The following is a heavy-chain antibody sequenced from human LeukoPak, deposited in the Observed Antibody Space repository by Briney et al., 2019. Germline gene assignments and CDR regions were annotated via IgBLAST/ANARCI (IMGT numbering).Heavy chain of an antibody. CDR3: ARGSTMIVAAAAGY. V-gene: IGHV3-48*01. CDR1: GFTFSSYS. Sequence: GGSLRLSCAASGFTFSSYSMNWVRQAPGKGLEWVSYISSSSSTIYYADSVKGPFTISRDNAKNSLYLQMNSLRAEDTAVYYCARGSTMIVAAAAGYWGQGTLVTVSS. CDR2: ISSSSSTI. D-gene: IGHD3-22*01. J-gene: IGHJ4*02.